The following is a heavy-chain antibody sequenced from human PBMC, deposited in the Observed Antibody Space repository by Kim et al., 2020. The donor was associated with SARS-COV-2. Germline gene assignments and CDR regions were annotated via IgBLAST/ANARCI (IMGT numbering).Heavy chain of an antibody. V-gene: IGHV3-49*02. Sequence: DYPASGKGRFTISRDKSKSSSYLQMNYLRDEDTAVYYCARGGNGSDAFGIWGQGALVTVSS. J-gene: IGHJ1*01. CDR3: ARGGNGSDAFGI. D-gene: IGHD5-12*01.